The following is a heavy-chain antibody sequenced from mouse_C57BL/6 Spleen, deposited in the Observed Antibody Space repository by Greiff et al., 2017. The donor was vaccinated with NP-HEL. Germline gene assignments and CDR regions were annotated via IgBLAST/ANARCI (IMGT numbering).Heavy chain of an antibody. Sequence: EVKLQESGPGLVKPSQSLSLTCSVTGYSITSGYYWNWIRQFPGNKLEWMGYISYDGSNNYNPSLKNRIPITRDTSKNQFFLKLNSVTTEDTATYYCARGYYGSTSMDYWGQGTSVTVSS. D-gene: IGHD1-1*01. J-gene: IGHJ4*01. CDR1: GYSITSGYY. CDR2: ISYDGSN. V-gene: IGHV3-6*01. CDR3: ARGYYGSTSMDY.